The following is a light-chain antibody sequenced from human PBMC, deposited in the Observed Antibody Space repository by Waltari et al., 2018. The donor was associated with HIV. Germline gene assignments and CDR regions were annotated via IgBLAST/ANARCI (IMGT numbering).Light chain of an antibody. V-gene: IGLV4-69*02. CDR1: SGNNNYA. Sequence: LVLTQSPSASASLGAWVKVTCICPSGNNNYAVKWHQQQPQKGPRYLMKVNPDVSHTKGDVIPDLFSGSSSGTERYLTISSLQSEDEADYYCQTWGTGIRVFGGGTKLTVL. J-gene: IGLJ3*02. CDR2: VNPDVSH. CDR3: QTWGTGIRV.